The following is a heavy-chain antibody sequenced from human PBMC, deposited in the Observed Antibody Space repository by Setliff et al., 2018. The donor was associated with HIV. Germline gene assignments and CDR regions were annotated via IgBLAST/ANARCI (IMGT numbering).Heavy chain of an antibody. Sequence: GGSLRLSCAASGFTFSIYSMNWVRQAPGKGLEWVSYISSGSSTIYYADSVKGRFTISRDNAKNSLYLQMNSLRAEDTAVYYCARGEPTILVVPAAFFDYWGQGTLVTVSS. J-gene: IGHJ4*02. D-gene: IGHD2-2*01. CDR3: ARGEPTILVVPAAFFDY. V-gene: IGHV3-48*01. CDR2: ISSGSSTI. CDR1: GFTFSIYS.